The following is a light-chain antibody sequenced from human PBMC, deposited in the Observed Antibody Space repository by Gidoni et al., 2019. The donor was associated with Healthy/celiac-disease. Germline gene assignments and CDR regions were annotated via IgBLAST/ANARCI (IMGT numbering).Light chain of an antibody. Sequence: DIVMTQSPLSLPVTPGEPASISCRSSQSPLHSNGYNYLDWYLQKPGQSPQLLIYLGSNRASGVPDRFSGSGSGTDFTLKISRVEAEDVGVYYCMQAIQTPRTFGQGTKVEIK. CDR3: MQAIQTPRT. CDR1: QSPLHSNGYNY. V-gene: IGKV2-28*01. J-gene: IGKJ1*01. CDR2: LGS.